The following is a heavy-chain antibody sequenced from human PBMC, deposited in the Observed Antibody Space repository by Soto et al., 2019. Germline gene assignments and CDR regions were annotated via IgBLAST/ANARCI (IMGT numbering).Heavy chain of an antibody. CDR3: AKDYYYGSESSLELYYYYYYMDV. CDR1: GFTFSSYG. D-gene: IGHD3-10*01. CDR2: ISYDGSNK. V-gene: IGHV3-30*18. J-gene: IGHJ6*03. Sequence: HPGGSLRLSCAASGFTFSSYGLHWVRQAPGKGLEWVAVISYDGSNKYYADSVKGRFTISRDNSKNTLYLQMNSLRAEDTAVYYCAKDYYYGSESSLELYYYYYYMDVWGKGTTVTVSS.